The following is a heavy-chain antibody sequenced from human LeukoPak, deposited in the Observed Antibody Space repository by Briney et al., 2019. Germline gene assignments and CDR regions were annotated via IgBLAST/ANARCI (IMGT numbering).Heavy chain of an antibody. CDR2: IYTSGTI. V-gene: IGHV4-4*07. CDR1: GGSISSYY. Sequence: SETLSLTCTVSGGSISSYYWSWIRQPAGTALEWIGRIYTSGTITYNPSLKSRVTMSVDTSKNQFSLKLSSVTAADTAVYYCARVSYYYDSSGYPKLAGFDYWGQGTLVTVSS. CDR3: ARVSYYYDSSGYPKLAGFDY. J-gene: IGHJ4*02. D-gene: IGHD3-22*01.